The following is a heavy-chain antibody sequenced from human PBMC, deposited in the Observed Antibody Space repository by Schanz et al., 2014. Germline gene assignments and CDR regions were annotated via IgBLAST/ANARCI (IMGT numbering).Heavy chain of an antibody. CDR3: ARDRQQLVGRIGYYYGMDV. CDR2: IYSDGRT. J-gene: IGHJ6*02. D-gene: IGHD6-13*01. CDR1: GFTVSSNY. V-gene: IGHV3-53*01. Sequence: VQLVESGGGLIQPGGSLRLSCVASGFTVSSNYMSWVRQAPGKGLEWVSVIYSDGRTYYGDSVKGRFTISRDNSKNTLYLQMNSLRAEDTAVYYCARDRQQLVGRIGYYYGMDVWGQGTTVTVSS.